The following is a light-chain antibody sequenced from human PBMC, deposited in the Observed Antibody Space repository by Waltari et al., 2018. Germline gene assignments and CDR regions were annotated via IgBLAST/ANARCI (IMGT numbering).Light chain of an antibody. V-gene: IGLV2-14*01. J-gene: IGLJ2*01. CDR2: EVS. Sequence: QSALTQPASVSGSPGQSITISCTGTSGAIGGYNHVPWYQQHPGRAPKLMIYEVSDWPSGVSNRFSGSKSGNTASLTISGLQAEDEADYYCSSYSTSSTLVVFGGGTKLTVL. CDR1: SGAIGGYNH. CDR3: SSYSTSSTLVV.